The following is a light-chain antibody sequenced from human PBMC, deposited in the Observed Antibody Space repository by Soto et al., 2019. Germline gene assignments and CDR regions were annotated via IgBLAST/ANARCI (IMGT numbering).Light chain of an antibody. V-gene: IGLV1-40*01. J-gene: IGLJ1*01. CDR1: RSNIGSAI. CDR3: QSYDSTLSARYV. Sequence: QAVVTQPPSLSGTPGQTVTISCIGSRSNIGSAIVHWYQQVPGTAPKHLIYMNSQRPSGVPDRFSGSKSGTSASLVITGLQAEDEGDYYCQSYDSTLSARYVFGTGTKLTVL. CDR2: MNS.